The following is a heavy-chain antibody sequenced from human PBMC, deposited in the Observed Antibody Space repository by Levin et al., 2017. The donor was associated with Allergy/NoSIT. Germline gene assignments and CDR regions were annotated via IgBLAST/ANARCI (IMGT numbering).Heavy chain of an antibody. CDR3: TTDSPHCSGGRCCSP. CDR2: IKSKTDGETA. Sequence: GGSLRLSCAASGLTFTNAWMTWVRQAPGKGLEWVGRIKSKTDGETAEYAAPVKGRFTISRDDSKNTLYLQMNSLKTEDTAVYYCTTDSPHCSGGRCCSPFGQGTLVTVSS. J-gene: IGHJ5*02. D-gene: IGHD2-15*01. V-gene: IGHV3-15*01. CDR1: GLTFTNAW.